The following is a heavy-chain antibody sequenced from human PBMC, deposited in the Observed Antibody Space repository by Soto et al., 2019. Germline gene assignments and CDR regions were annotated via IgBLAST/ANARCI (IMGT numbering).Heavy chain of an antibody. CDR2: ISYDGSNK. D-gene: IGHD6-13*01. CDR3: ARDRGAAAGHSDY. V-gene: IGHV3-30-3*01. Sequence: QVQLVESGGGVVQPESSLRLSCAASGFTFSNYAIHWVRQAPGKGLEWVTVISYDGSNKYYADSVKGRFTISRDNSKNTWYLQMNSLRAEDTAVYYCARDRGAAAGHSDYWGQGTLVTVSS. CDR1: GFTFSNYA. J-gene: IGHJ4*02.